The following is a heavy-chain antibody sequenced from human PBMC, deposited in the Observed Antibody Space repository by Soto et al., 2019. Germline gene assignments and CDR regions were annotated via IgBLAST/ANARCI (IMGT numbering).Heavy chain of an antibody. J-gene: IGHJ3*02. V-gene: IGHV1-69*13. D-gene: IGHD3-22*01. CDR3: ARDLPYYSDSSGSFDI. CDR1: GCTFSRYT. Sequence: SVKVSCKASGCTFSRYTISWVLQAPGEGLEWMGGIIPILGTANYAQKYQGRVTITADESTSTAYVELSSLRSEETAVYYCARDLPYYSDSSGSFDIWGQGTMVTVSS. CDR2: IIPILGTA.